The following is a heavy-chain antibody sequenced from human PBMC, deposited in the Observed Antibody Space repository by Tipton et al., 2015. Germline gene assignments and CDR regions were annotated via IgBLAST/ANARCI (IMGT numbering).Heavy chain of an antibody. CDR2: LYFSGST. CDR3: ASPSLPHDRGDYYFQS. V-gene: IGHV4-39*01. D-gene: IGHD2-21*02. Sequence: TLSLTCTVSGGSISSYYWSWIRQPPGKGLEWIGSLYFSGSTYYNPSLKSRVTISIDRFKNRFSLKLSSVTAADTAVYYCASPSLPHDRGDYYFQSWGQGSLVTVSS. J-gene: IGHJ4*02. CDR1: GGSISSYY.